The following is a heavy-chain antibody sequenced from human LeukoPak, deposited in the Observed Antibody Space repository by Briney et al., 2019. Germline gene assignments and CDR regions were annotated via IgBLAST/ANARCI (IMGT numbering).Heavy chain of an antibody. D-gene: IGHD3-9*01. J-gene: IGHJ4*02. CDR2: IIPIFGTA. CDR1: GGTFSSYA. CDR3: ACQGGHDILTGAGGY. Sequence: AASVKVSCKASGGTFSSYAISWVRQAPGQGLEWMGGIIPIFGTANYAQKFQGRVTITADESTSTAYMELSSLRSEDTAVYYCACQGGHDILTGAGGYWGQGTLVTVSS. V-gene: IGHV1-69*13.